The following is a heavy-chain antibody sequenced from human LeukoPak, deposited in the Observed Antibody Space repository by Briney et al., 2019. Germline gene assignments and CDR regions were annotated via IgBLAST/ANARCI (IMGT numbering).Heavy chain of an antibody. V-gene: IGHV4-31*03. CDR1: GGSISSGGYY. CDR3: ARGSPNYYGSGSYIP. D-gene: IGHD3-10*01. CDR2: IYYSGST. Sequence: SETLSLTCTVSGGSISSGGYYWSWIRQHPGKGLEWIGYIYYSGSTYYNPSLKCRVTISVDTSKNQFSLKLSSVTAADTAVYYCARGSPNYYGSGSYIPWGQGTLVTVSS. J-gene: IGHJ5*02.